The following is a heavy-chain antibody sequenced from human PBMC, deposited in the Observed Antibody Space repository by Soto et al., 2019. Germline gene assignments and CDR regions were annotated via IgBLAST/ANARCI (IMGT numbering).Heavy chain of an antibody. CDR2: INAGNGNT. V-gene: IGHV1-3*01. D-gene: IGHD6-19*01. CDR1: GYTFTSYA. J-gene: IGHJ6*02. CDR3: ARDKWLVSYYYYGMDV. Sequence: ASVKVSCKASGYTFTSYAMHWVRQAPGQRLEWMGWINAGNGNTKYSQKFQGRVTITRDTSASTAYMELSSLRSEDTAVYYCARDKWLVSYYYYGMDVWGQGTTVTVSS.